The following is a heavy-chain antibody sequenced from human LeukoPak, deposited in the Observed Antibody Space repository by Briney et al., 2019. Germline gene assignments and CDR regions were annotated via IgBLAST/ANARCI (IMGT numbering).Heavy chain of an antibody. J-gene: IGHJ3*02. V-gene: IGHV3-33*01. D-gene: IGHD6-13*01. CDR3: ARDPGVRQQPDDAFDI. CDR2: IWYDGSNE. CDR1: GFTFRNYG. Sequence: GRSLRLSCAASGFTFRNYGMHWVRQAPGKGLEWVAAIWYDGSNENYGDSVKGRFTISRDNSKNILYLQMHSLTAADAAVYYCARDPGVRQQPDDAFDIWGQGTMVTVYS.